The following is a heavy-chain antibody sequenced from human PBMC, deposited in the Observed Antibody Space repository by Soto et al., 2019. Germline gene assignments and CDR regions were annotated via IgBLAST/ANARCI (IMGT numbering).Heavy chain of an antibody. CDR3: ARVSSAQSCFDY. CDR2: ISNDGRVK. Sequence: GSLRLSCTASGFTFSNYALHWVRQGPGKGLEWVAVISNDGRVKYYADSVKGRFTISRDNSKNTLYLQMNGLRGEDTAMYYCARVSSAQSCFDYWGQGT. D-gene: IGHD1-26*01. J-gene: IGHJ4*02. CDR1: GFTFSNYA. V-gene: IGHV3-30*04.